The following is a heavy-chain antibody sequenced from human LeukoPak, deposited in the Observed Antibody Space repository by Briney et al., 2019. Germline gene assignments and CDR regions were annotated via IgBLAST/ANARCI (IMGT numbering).Heavy chain of an antibody. J-gene: IGHJ1*01. CDR3: AKDVGLLGVSWYLSQYFQH. V-gene: IGHV1-3*01. D-gene: IGHD6-13*01. Sequence: ASVKVSCKASGYTFTSYTIHWVRQAPGQRLEWMGWINAGNGNTKYSQKFQGRVTITRDTSASTAYMELNSLRAEDTAVYYCAKDVGLLGVSWYLSQYFQHWGQGTLVTVSS. CDR2: INAGNGNT. CDR1: GYTFTSYT.